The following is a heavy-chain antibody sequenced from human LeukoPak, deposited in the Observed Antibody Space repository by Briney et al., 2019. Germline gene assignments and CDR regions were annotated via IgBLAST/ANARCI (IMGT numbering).Heavy chain of an antibody. CDR2: IKEDGRET. V-gene: IGHV3-7*01. CDR3: ARGQNVRPSAFFDS. CDR1: GFTFSSYW. D-gene: IGHD6-6*01. J-gene: IGHJ4*02. Sequence: RAGGSLRLSCAASGFTFSSYWMSWVRQAPGKGLEWVANIKEDGRETYYLDSVKGRFTISRDNAKNSLDLQMNSLRVEDTAIYYCARGQNVRPSAFFDSWGQGTLVTVSS.